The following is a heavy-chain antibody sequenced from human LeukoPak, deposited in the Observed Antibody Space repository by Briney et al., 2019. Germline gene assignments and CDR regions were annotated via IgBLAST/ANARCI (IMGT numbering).Heavy chain of an antibody. D-gene: IGHD3-22*01. CDR1: GFTFSSYG. CDR3: ARDLGQYYDTSDNWFDP. V-gene: IGHV3-23*01. Sequence: PGGSLRLSCAASGFTFSSYGMSWVRQAPGKGLDWVSAISGSGGSTYYADSVKGRFTISRDNAKNTLNLQMNSLRAEDTAVYYCARDLGQYYDTSDNWFDPWGQGTLVTVSS. CDR2: ISGSGGST. J-gene: IGHJ5*02.